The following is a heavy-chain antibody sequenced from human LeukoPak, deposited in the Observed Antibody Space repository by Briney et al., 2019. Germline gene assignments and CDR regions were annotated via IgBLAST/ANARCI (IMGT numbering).Heavy chain of an antibody. CDR3: ASQVYCSAGSCYSNF. D-gene: IGHD2-15*01. CDR1: GGSISSRTYF. CDR2: IYYSSWST. J-gene: IGHJ4*02. V-gene: IGHV4-39*01. Sequence: PSETLSLTCTVSGGSISSRTYFWGWIRQPPGKGLEWIGNIYYSSWSTYYNPSLKSRVTISVDTTKNQFSLKLSSVTAADTAVYYCASQVYCSAGSCYSNFWGQGTLVTVSS.